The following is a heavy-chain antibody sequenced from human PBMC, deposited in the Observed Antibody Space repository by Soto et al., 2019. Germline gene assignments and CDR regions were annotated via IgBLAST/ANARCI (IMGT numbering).Heavy chain of an antibody. D-gene: IGHD3-22*01. V-gene: IGHV1-69*01. CDR1: GGSFPSDT. CDR3: TRPSSGYYHDAFDI. J-gene: IGHJ3*02. Sequence: QVQLMQSGAEVQKPGSSVKVSCKASGGSFPSDTISWVRQAPGQGLEWLGWIVPVFGTPNHAQKFQGRVTISAYGSTNTAYMELTSLRPEDTAVYYCTRPSSGYYHDAFDIWGQGTLVTVSS. CDR2: IVPVFGTP.